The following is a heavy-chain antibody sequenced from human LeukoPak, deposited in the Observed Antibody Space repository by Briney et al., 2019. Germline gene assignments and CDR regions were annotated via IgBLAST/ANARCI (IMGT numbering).Heavy chain of an antibody. J-gene: IGHJ5*02. CDR2: INPNSGGT. V-gene: IGHV1-2*02. CDR3: ARLGGCSGGSCYLNWFDP. Sequence: ASVKVSCKASGYTFTGYYMHWVRQAPGQGLEWMGWINPNSGGTNYAQKFQGRVTMTRDTSISTAYMELSRLRSDDTAVYYCARLGGCSGGSCYLNWFDPWGQGTLVTVSS. CDR1: GYTFTGYY. D-gene: IGHD2-15*01.